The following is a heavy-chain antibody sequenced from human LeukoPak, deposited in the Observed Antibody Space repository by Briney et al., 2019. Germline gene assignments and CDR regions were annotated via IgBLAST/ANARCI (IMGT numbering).Heavy chain of an antibody. CDR1: DGSINSYY. D-gene: IGHD3-22*01. J-gene: IGHJ1*01. CDR3: ARFSSGYYHQYFQH. V-gene: IGHV4-59*01. Sequence: SETLSLTCSVSDGSINSYYWNWIRRPPGKGLEWIGYIYYSGSTNYNPSLKSRVTISVDTSKNQFSLKLSSVTAADTAVYYCARFSSGYYHQYFQHWGQGTLVTVSS. CDR2: IYYSGST.